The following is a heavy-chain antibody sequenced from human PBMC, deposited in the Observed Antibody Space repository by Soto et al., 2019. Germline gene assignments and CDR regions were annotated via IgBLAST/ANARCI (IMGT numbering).Heavy chain of an antibody. CDR1: GGSISSYY. V-gene: IGHV4-59*01. J-gene: IGHJ4*02. CDR3: ARDRSGSYYPSLFDY. Sequence: SETLSLTCTVSGGSISSYYWSWIRQPPGKGLEWIGYMYFRGSTNYNPSLKSRVTISVDTSKNQFSLKLSSVTAADTAVYYCARDRSGSYYPSLFDYWGQGILVTVSS. D-gene: IGHD1-26*01. CDR2: MYFRGST.